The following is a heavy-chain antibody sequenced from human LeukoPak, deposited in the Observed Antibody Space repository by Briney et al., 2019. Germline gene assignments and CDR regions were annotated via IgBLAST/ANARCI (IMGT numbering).Heavy chain of an antibody. D-gene: IGHD5-18*01. J-gene: IGHJ4*02. Sequence: ASGKVSCKASGYTFTSYYMHWVRQAPGQGLEWMGIINPSGGSTSYAQKFQGRVTMTRDMSTSTVYMELSSLRSEDTAVYYCARVSGTAMVYFDYWGQGTLVTVSS. CDR2: INPSGGST. CDR3: ARVSGTAMVYFDY. CDR1: GYTFTSYY. V-gene: IGHV1-46*01.